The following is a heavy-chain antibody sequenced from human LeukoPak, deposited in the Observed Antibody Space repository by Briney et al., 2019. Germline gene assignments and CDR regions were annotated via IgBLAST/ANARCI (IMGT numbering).Heavy chain of an antibody. J-gene: IGHJ4*02. D-gene: IGHD2-15*01. Sequence: PGGSLRLSCAASGFIFSSYGMHWVRQAPGKGLEWVAVIWYDGSNKYYADSVKGRFTISRDNSKNTLYLQMNSLRAEDTAVYYCAREMGSVLVYFDYWGQGTLVTVSS. CDR1: GFIFSSYG. CDR3: AREMGSVLVYFDY. V-gene: IGHV3-33*01. CDR2: IWYDGSNK.